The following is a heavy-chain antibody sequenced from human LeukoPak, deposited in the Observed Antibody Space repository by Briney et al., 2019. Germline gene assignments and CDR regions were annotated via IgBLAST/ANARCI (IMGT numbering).Heavy chain of an antibody. CDR1: GGSFSGYY. Sequence: SETLSLTCAVYGGSFSGYYWSWIRQPPGKGLEWIGEINHSGSTNYNPSLKSRVTISVDTSKNQFSLKLSSATAADTAVYYCARCSAIQLWFHYWGQGTLVTVSS. V-gene: IGHV4-34*01. CDR2: INHSGST. J-gene: IGHJ4*02. CDR3: ARCSAIQLWFHY. D-gene: IGHD5-18*01.